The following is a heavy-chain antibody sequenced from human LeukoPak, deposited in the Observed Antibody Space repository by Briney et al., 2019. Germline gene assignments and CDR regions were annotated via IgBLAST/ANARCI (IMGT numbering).Heavy chain of an antibody. CDR2: ISGSGGST. CDR3: AKPIRYCSSTSCNPTDY. D-gene: IGHD2-2*01. Sequence: GGSLRLSCAASGFTFSSYGMSWVRQAPGKGLEWVSAISGSGGSTYYADSVKGRFTIPRDNSKNTLYLQMNSLRAEDTAVYYCAKPIRYCSSTSCNPTDYWGQGTLVTVSS. V-gene: IGHV3-23*01. J-gene: IGHJ4*02. CDR1: GFTFSSYG.